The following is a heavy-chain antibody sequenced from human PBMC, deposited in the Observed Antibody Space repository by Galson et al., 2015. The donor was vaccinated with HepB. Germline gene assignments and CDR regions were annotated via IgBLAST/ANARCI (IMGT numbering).Heavy chain of an antibody. CDR3: ARGGSYSSLDY. J-gene: IGHJ4*02. V-gene: IGHV3-21*01. CDR1: GFTFSSYS. D-gene: IGHD6-13*01. Sequence: LRLSCAASGFTFSSYSMDWVRQAPGKGLEWVSSISSSSSSIYYADSVKGRFTISRDNAKNSLHLQMNSLRAEDTAVYYCARGGSYSSLDYWGQGTLVTVSS. CDR2: ISSSSSSI.